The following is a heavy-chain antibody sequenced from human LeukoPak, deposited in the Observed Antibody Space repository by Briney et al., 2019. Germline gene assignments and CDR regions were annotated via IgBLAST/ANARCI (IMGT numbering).Heavy chain of an antibody. D-gene: IGHD3-3*01. CDR2: IYHSGST. CDR3: ARDVLRFLEWLLIRDWFDP. Sequence: SETLSLTCTVSGYSISSGYYWGWIRQPPGKGLEWIGSIYHSGSTYYNPSLKSRVTISVDTSKNQFSLKLSSVTAADTAVYYCARDVLRFLEWLLIRDWFDPWGQGTLVTVSS. J-gene: IGHJ5*02. V-gene: IGHV4-38-2*02. CDR1: GYSISSGYY.